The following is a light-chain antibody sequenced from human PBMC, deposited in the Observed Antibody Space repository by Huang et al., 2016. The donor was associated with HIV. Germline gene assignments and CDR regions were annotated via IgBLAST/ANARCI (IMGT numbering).Light chain of an antibody. V-gene: IGKV1-9*01. J-gene: IGKJ4*01. CDR1: QGISSY. CDR3: QQLNSYPLT. Sequence: IQLTQSPSSLSASVRDRVTITCRASQGISSYLAWYQQKPGKAPKRLIYGASTLQSGVPSRCSGSGSGTDFTLTISSLQPEDSATYYCQQLNSYPLTFGGGTKVEIK. CDR2: GAS.